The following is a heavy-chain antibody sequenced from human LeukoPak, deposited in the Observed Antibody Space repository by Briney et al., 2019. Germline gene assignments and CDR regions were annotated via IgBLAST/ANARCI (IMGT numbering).Heavy chain of an antibody. Sequence: SVKVSCKASGYTFTGYYMHWVRQAPGQGLEWMGRIIPILGIANYAQKFQGRVTITADKSTSTAYMELSSLRSEDTAVYYCARDYGGNSGGNWFDPWGQGTLVTVSS. CDR2: IIPILGIA. V-gene: IGHV1-69*04. D-gene: IGHD4-23*01. CDR1: GYTFTGYY. CDR3: ARDYGGNSGGNWFDP. J-gene: IGHJ5*02.